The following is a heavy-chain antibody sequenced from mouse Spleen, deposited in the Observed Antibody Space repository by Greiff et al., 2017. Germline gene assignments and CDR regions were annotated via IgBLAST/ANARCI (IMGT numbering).Heavy chain of an antibody. J-gene: IGHJ4*01. Sequence: EVKLVESGGGLVKLGGSLKLSCAASGFTFSSYYMSWVRQTPEKRLEWVATISSGGGSTYYPDSVKGRFTISRDNAKNTLYLQMSSLNSEDTAVYYCARGGYGSSYYAMDYWGQGTSVTVSS. CDR2: ISSGGGST. V-gene: IGHV5-9*04. D-gene: IGHD1-1*01. CDR3: ARGGYGSSYYAMDY. CDR1: GFTFSSYY.